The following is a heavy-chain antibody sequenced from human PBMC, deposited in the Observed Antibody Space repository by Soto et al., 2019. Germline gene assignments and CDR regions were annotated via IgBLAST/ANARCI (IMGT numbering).Heavy chain of an antibody. CDR2: LSDGGGST. Sequence: GGSLRLSCAASGFTFSNYAMSWVRQAPGKGLEWVSGLSDGGGSTFYADSVKGRFTISRDNAKNTLYLQMSSLRAEDTAVYYCAKEGTTSLYNWFDPWGQGTLVTVSS. CDR1: GFTFSNYA. V-gene: IGHV3-23*01. CDR3: AKEGTTSLYNWFDP. J-gene: IGHJ5*02. D-gene: IGHD2-2*01.